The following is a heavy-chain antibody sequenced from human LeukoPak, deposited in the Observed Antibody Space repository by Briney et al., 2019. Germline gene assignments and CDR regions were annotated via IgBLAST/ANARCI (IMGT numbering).Heavy chain of an antibody. J-gene: IGHJ4*02. Sequence: GGSLRLSCAASGFTFSNYGMHWLRQAPGKGLEGVAYIRYDGSNKYYADSVKGRFTISRDNSKNTLYLQMNSLRAKDTALYYCAKDYGSGTYYNVDCFDYWGQGTLVTVSS. CDR2: IRYDGSNK. CDR3: AKDYGSGTYYNVDCFDY. D-gene: IGHD3-10*01. CDR1: GFTFSNYG. V-gene: IGHV3-30*02.